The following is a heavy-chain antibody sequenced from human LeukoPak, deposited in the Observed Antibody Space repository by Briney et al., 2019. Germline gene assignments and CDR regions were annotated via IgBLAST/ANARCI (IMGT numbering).Heavy chain of an antibody. D-gene: IGHD3-22*01. V-gene: IGHV4-59*01. CDR3: ARGFYDSSGYSNCFDP. CDR1: GDSISSSY. J-gene: IGHJ5*02. CDR2: IYYTGTT. Sequence: SETLSLTCTVSGDSISSSYWNWIWQPPGKTLEWIGYIYYTGTTNYNPSLKSRVTMSIDTSKNQFSLNLNSVTAADTAVYYCARGFYDSSGYSNCFDPWGQGTLVTVSS.